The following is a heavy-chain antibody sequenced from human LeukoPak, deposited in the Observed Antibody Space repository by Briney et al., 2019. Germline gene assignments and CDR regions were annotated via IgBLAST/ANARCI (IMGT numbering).Heavy chain of an antibody. J-gene: IGHJ4*02. CDR2: INSDGGST. Sequence: GGSLRLSCAASGFTFSSYWMHWVRQAPGKGLVWVSRINSDGGSTSYADSVKGRFTISRDNAKNTLYLQMNSLRAEDTAVYYCASLVIAIPNDYWGQGTLVTVSS. CDR3: ASLVIAIPNDY. D-gene: IGHD2-21*01. V-gene: IGHV3-74*01. CDR1: GFTFSSYW.